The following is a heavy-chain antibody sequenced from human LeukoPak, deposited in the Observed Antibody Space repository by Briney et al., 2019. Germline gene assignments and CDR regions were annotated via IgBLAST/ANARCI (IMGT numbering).Heavy chain of an antibody. CDR1: GFSLSTSGMC. Sequence: SGPALVKPTQTLTLTCTFSGFSLSTSGMCVSWIRQPPGKALEWLARIDWDDDKYYSTSLKTRLTISKDTSKNQVVLTMTNMDPVDTATYYCARSLTGAYYWYFDYWGQGTLVTVSS. D-gene: IGHD7-27*01. CDR2: IDWDDDK. J-gene: IGHJ4*02. CDR3: ARSLTGAYYWYFDY. V-gene: IGHV2-70*11.